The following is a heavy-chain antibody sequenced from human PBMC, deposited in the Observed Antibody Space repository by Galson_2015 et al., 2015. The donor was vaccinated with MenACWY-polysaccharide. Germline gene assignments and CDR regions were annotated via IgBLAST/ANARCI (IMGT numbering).Heavy chain of an antibody. J-gene: IGHJ4*02. CDR2: LSPTTGNT. D-gene: IGHD3-10*01. CDR1: GVTFSSYG. Sequence: SLRLSCAGSGVTFSSYGMGWVRQAPGKGLEWVSGLSPTTGNTYYADSVRGRFTISRDNSKNTLYLQMNSLRAGDTAVYYCAKGAAHYGSGNYYDYWGQGTQVTVSS. CDR3: AKGAAHYGSGNYYDY. V-gene: IGHV3-23*01.